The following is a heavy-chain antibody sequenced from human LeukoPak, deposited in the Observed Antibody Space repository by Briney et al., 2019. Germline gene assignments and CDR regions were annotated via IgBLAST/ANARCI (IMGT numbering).Heavy chain of an antibody. V-gene: IGHV1-18*01. D-gene: IGHD3-3*01. J-gene: IGHJ5*02. Sequence: ASVNVSCKASGYTFTSYGISWVRQAPGQGLEWMGWISAYNGNTNYAQKLQGRVTMTTDTSTSTACMELRSLRSDDTAVYYCARFLEWLHNWFDPWGQGTLVTVSS. CDR1: GYTFTSYG. CDR2: ISAYNGNT. CDR3: ARFLEWLHNWFDP.